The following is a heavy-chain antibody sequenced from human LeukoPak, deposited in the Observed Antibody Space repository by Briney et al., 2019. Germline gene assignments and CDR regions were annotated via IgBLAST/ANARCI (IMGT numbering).Heavy chain of an antibody. Sequence: GGSLRLSCAASGFTFSTYWMTWVRQAPGQGPEWLANINPTGRETFYVDPVKGRFTISRDNAKNLLYLQMSSLRGEDTAVYYCGGFGYEAAVDLWGQGTLVIVSS. CDR3: GGFGYEAAVDL. D-gene: IGHD6-13*01. CDR1: GFTFSTYW. V-gene: IGHV3-7*01. CDR2: INPTGRET. J-gene: IGHJ4*02.